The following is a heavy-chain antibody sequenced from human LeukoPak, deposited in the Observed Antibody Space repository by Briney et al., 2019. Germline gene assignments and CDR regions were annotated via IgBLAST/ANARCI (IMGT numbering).Heavy chain of an antibody. Sequence: ASVKVSCKASVYTFTGYYMHWVRQAPGQGLEWMGWINPNSGGTNYAQKFQGRVTMTRETSISTAYMELSRLRSDDTAVYYCASFRRTYYYDSSEIWGQGTLVTVSS. CDR2: INPNSGGT. V-gene: IGHV1-2*02. CDR3: ASFRRTYYYDSSEI. CDR1: VYTFTGYY. D-gene: IGHD3-22*01. J-gene: IGHJ4*02.